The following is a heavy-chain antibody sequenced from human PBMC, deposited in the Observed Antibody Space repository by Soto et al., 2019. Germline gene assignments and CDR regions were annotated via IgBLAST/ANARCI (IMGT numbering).Heavy chain of an antibody. D-gene: IGHD3-10*01. CDR2: IQYNGYS. CDR1: GGSITNYY. J-gene: IGHJ6*02. Sequence: QVQLQESGPGLVKPSETLSLTCTVSGGSITNYYCSWFRQPPGKGLEWIGYIQYNGYSAYNLSLKRRVTMAMDTSKTQFSLMRESVTDTDTAVYYCARHGFGSLHGLVDVWGQGTTVIVSS. V-gene: IGHV4-59*08. CDR3: ARHGFGSLHGLVDV.